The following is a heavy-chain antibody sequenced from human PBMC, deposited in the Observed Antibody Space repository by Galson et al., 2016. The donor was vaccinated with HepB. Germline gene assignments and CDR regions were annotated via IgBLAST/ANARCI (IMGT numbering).Heavy chain of an antibody. CDR3: AHRALGAGGLVWFDP. J-gene: IGHJ5*02. CDR1: GFSLATSGVG. Sequence: PALVKPTQTLTLTCTVSGFSLATSGVGVGWIRQTPGKALEWLGHIYWDDDKRYSPSLKTRLTSTRDPSKNQVALTMTNMDPSDTGTYYCAHRALGAGGLVWFDP. V-gene: IGHV2-5*02. D-gene: IGHD3-10*01. CDR2: IYWDDDK.